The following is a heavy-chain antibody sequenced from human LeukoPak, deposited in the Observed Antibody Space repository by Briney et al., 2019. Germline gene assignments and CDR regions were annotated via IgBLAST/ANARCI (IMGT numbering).Heavy chain of an antibody. CDR3: ARRVGVTGTTPHFDY. D-gene: IGHD1-7*01. CDR2: IYHSGSA. J-gene: IGHJ4*02. Sequence: PSETLSLTCTVSGGSISSGGYYWSWIRQPPGKGLEWIGYIYHSGSAYYNPSLKSRVTISVDRSKNQFSLKLSSVTAADTAVYYCARRVGVTGTTPHFDYWGQGTLVTVSS. CDR1: GGSISSGGYY. V-gene: IGHV4-30-2*01.